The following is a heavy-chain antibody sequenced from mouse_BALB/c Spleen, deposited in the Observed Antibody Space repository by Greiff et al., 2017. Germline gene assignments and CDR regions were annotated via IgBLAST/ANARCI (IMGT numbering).Heavy chain of an antibody. CDR2: IYPSDSYT. CDR1: GYTFTSYW. CDR3: TRSKGGTATSVDY. D-gene: IGHD1-2*01. Sequence: VQLQQSGAELVRPGASVKLSCKASGYTFTSYWINWVKQRPGQGLEWIGNIYPSDSYTNYNQKFKDKATLTVDKSSSTAYMQLSSPTSEDSAVYYCTRSKGGTATSVDYWGQGTTLTVSS. V-gene: IGHV1-69*02. J-gene: IGHJ2*01.